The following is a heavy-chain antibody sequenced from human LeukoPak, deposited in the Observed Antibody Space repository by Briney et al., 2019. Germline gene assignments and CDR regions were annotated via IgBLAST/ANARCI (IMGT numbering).Heavy chain of an antibody. CDR2: IIPIFGTA. CDR3: ARLTASWEPADY. J-gene: IGHJ4*02. Sequence: SVKVFCKASGGTFSSYAISWVRQAPGQGLEWMGGIIPIFGTANYAQKFQGRVTITADESTSTAYMELSSLRSGDTAVYYCARLTASWEPADYWGQGTLVTVSS. CDR1: GGTFSSYA. V-gene: IGHV1-69*13. D-gene: IGHD1-14*01.